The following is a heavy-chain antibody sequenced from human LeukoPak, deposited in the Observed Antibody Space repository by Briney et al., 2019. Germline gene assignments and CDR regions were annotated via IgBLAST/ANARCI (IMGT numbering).Heavy chain of an antibody. CDR3: ARGSTYYDSSGQVPFDY. CDR1: GFTFSSYS. Sequence: GGSLRLSCAASGFTFSSYSMNWVRQAPGKGLEWVSYISSSSSTIYYADSVKGRFTISRDNAKNSLYLQMNSLRAEDTAVYYCARGSTYYDSSGQVPFDYWGQGTLVTVSS. J-gene: IGHJ4*02. CDR2: ISSSSSTI. D-gene: IGHD3-22*01. V-gene: IGHV3-48*01.